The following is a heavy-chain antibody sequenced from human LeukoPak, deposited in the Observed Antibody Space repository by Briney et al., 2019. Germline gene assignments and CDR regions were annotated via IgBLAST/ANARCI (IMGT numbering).Heavy chain of an antibody. J-gene: IGHJ4*02. Sequence: GESLKISCMGSGYSFTNYWIGWVRQMPGKGLEWMGIIYPGDSDTRYSPSFQGQVTISADKSISTAYLQWSSLKASDTAMYYCARLVDTSMARFDYWGQGTPVTVSS. CDR3: ARLVDTSMARFDY. CDR2: IYPGDSDT. CDR1: GYSFTNYW. D-gene: IGHD5-18*01. V-gene: IGHV5-51*01.